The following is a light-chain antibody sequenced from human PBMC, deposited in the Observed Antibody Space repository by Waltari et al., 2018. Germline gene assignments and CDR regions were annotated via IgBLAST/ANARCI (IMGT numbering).Light chain of an antibody. J-gene: IGKJ1*01. CDR3: QQYGSSPRT. CDR2: GAS. Sequence: EIVLPQSPGTLSLSHWETATLSRRASQSVSSSYLARYQQKPGQAPRLLIYGASSRATGIPDRFSGSGSGTDFTLTISRLEPEDFAVYYCQQYGSSPRTFGQGTKVEIK. CDR1: QSVSSSY. V-gene: IGKV3-20*01.